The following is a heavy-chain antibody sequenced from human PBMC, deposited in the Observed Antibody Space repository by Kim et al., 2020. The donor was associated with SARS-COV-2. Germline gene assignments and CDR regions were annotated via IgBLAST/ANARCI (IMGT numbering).Heavy chain of an antibody. CDR3: ARVDARSLFVHL. Sequence: SETLSLTCTVSGGSISSFIWWSWVRQPPGQGLEWIGGIYHSGSTSYNPSLKSRVTMSLDKSKNQFSLRLRSVTAADTAVYSGARVDARSLFVHLWGMGTL. J-gene: IGHJ5*02. CDR1: GGSISSFIW. D-gene: IGHD3-16*02. CDR2: IYHSGST. V-gene: IGHV4-4*02.